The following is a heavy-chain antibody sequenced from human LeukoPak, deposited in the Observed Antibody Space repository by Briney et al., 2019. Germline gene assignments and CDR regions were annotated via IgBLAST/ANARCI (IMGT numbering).Heavy chain of an antibody. CDR1: GFTFSSYA. Sequence: GGSLRLSCAASGFTFSSYAMSWVRQAPGKGLEWVSAISGSGGSTYYADSVKGRFTISRDNSKNTLYLQMKSLRAKDTAVYYCAKDHGRLRARKSFDYWGQGTLVTVSS. CDR3: AKDHGRLRARKSFDY. J-gene: IGHJ4*02. D-gene: IGHD4-17*01. V-gene: IGHV3-23*01. CDR2: ISGSGGST.